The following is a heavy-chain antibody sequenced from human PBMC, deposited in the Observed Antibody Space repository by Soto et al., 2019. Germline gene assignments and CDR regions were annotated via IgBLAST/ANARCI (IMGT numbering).Heavy chain of an antibody. CDR3: ARGNRNWPEDYYFDL. CDR1: GDSVSSGRYY. V-gene: IGHV4-61*01. D-gene: IGHD1-1*01. Sequence: SETLSLTCIVSGDSVSSGRYYWSWIRQPPGKRLEWIGFVDYSGTTKYSPSLKSRVTISLDTSKNQFSLNLSSVTAADTAVYFCARGNRNWPEDYYFDLWGQGTLVTVSS. CDR2: VDYSGTT. J-gene: IGHJ4*02.